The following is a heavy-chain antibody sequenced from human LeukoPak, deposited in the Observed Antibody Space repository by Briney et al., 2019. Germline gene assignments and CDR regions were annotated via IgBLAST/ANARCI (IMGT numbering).Heavy chain of an antibody. V-gene: IGHV3-21*01. CDR3: AREADYVPQFDP. CDR1: GFTFSSYS. Sequence: GGSLKLSCAASGFTFSSYSMNWVRQAPGKGLEWVSSISSSRSYIYYADSVKGRFTISRDNAKNSLYLQMNSLRAEDTAVYYCAREADYVPQFDPWGQGTLVTVSS. CDR2: ISSSRSYI. J-gene: IGHJ5*02. D-gene: IGHD3-16*01.